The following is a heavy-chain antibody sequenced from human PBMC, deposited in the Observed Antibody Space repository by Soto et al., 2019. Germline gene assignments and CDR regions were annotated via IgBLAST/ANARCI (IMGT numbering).Heavy chain of an antibody. CDR2: ISAYNGNT. CDR1: GYTFTSYG. J-gene: IGHJ3*02. D-gene: IGHD6-19*01. Sequence: QVQLVQSGAEVKKPGASVKVSCKASGYTFTSYGISWVRQAPGQGLEWMGWISAYNGNTNYAQKLQGRVTMTTDTSTSTAYVELRSLRSDDTAVYYCAGRSSSGWGGGAFDIWGQGTMVTVSS. V-gene: IGHV1-18*01. CDR3: AGRSSSGWGGGAFDI.